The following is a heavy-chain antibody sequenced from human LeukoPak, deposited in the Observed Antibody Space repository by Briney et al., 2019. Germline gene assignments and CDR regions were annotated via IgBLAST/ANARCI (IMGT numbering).Heavy chain of an antibody. Sequence: GGSLRLSCAASGFTFSYYGLSWVRQAPGQGLEWVAFIRFDGGNEYYADSVKGRFTISRDNSKNTLYLQMNSLRAEDTAIYYCATVKGCKGGRCSYYFAKWRQGTQVTVSS. V-gene: IGHV3-30*02. D-gene: IGHD2-15*01. J-gene: IGHJ4*02. CDR2: IRFDGGNE. CDR1: GFTFSYYG. CDR3: ATVKGCKGGRCSYYFAK.